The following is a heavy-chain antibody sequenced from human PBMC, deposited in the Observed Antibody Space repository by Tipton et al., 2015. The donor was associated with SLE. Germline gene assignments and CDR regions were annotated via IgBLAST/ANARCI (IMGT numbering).Heavy chain of an antibody. Sequence: TLSLTCTVSGGSISSSSYYWGWIRQPPGKGLEWIGSIYYSGSTYYNPSLKSRVTISVDTSKNQFSLKLSSVTAADTAVYYCARSQYGDYGPEYFQHWGQGTLLTVSS. CDR1: GGSISSSSYY. CDR2: IYYSGST. J-gene: IGHJ1*01. CDR3: ARSQYGDYGPEYFQH. V-gene: IGHV4-39*07. D-gene: IGHD4-17*01.